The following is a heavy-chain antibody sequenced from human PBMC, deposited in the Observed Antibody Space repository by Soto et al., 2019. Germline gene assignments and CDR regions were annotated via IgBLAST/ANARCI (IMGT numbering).Heavy chain of an antibody. CDR2: ISNSSRYI. CDR1: GITFSSYS. Sequence: GEALKISWAASGITFSSYSMNWGRQAPGKGLGWVSSISNSSRYIYYADSVRGRFTISRDNAKNSLYLQMNSLRAEYTAVYYCASARLSYYAFDIWGQGTMVTVSS. V-gene: IGHV3-21*01. D-gene: IGHD1-26*01. CDR3: ASARLSYYAFDI. J-gene: IGHJ3*02.